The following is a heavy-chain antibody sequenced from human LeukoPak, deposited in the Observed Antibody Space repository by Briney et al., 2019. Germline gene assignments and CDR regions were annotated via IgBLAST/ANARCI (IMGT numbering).Heavy chain of an antibody. J-gene: IGHJ4*02. D-gene: IGHD5-18*01. CDR1: VGSISSYY. V-gene: IGHV4-4*07. CDR2: IYTSGST. CDR3: AREDVDTAMVYFDY. Sequence: SETLSLTCTVSVGSISSYYWSWIRQPAGKGLEWIGRIYTSGSTNYNPSLKSRVTMSVDTSKNQFSLKLSSVTAADTAVYYCAREDVDTAMVYFDYWGQGTLVTASS.